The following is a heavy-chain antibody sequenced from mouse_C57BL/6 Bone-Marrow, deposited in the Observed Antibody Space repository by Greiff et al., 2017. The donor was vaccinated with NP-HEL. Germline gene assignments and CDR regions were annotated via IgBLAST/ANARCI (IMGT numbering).Heavy chain of an antibody. CDR3: ARSITTVVAGNWYFDV. D-gene: IGHD1-1*01. J-gene: IGHJ1*03. CDR1: GYTFTDYY. Sequence: VQLQQSGPELVKPGASVKISCKASGYTFTDYYMNWVKQSHGKSLEWIGDINPNNGGTSYNQKFKGKATLTVDKSSSTAYMELRSLTSEDSAVYYGARSITTVVAGNWYFDVWGTGTTVTVSS. V-gene: IGHV1-26*01. CDR2: INPNNGGT.